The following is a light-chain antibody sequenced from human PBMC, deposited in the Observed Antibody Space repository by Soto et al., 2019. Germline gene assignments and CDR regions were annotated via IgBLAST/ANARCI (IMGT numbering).Light chain of an antibody. CDR2: GAS. CDR1: QGISTY. J-gene: IGKJ3*01. Sequence: DVRMTQSPASLSASVGDRVTITCRASQGISTYLAWFQQKPGKVPKLLIYGASTLQPGVPSRFSGSGSGTAFTLTISSLQPEDVAIYYCQKHDSVPLTFGPGTKVDIK. CDR3: QKHDSVPLT. V-gene: IGKV1-27*01.